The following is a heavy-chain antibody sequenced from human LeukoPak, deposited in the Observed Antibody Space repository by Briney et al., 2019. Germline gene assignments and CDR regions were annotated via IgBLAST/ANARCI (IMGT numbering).Heavy chain of an antibody. D-gene: IGHD3-9*01. Sequence: SETLSLTCTVSGGSISSSSYYWGWIRQPPGKGLEWIGSIYYSGSTYYNPSLKSRVTISVDTSKNQFSLKLSSVTAADTAVYYCARFLNYDILTGYYTAVDYWGQGTLVTVSS. CDR1: GGSISSSSYY. CDR2: IYYSGST. CDR3: ARFLNYDILTGYYTAVDY. V-gene: IGHV4-39*01. J-gene: IGHJ4*02.